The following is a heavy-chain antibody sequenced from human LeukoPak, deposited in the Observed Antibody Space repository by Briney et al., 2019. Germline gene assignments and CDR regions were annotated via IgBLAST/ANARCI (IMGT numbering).Heavy chain of an antibody. CDR2: VFTTGGT. Sequence: SEALSLTCAVYGGSFSGYYLNWIRQPARRGLEWIGRVFTTGGTHYNPSLERRVAMSSDTSKSQFSLKPTSVTAVDTAVNYCARLEAYSLSFDNWGRGTRVTVSS. CDR1: GGSFSGYY. V-gene: IGHV4-59*10. CDR3: ARLEAYSLSFDN. J-gene: IGHJ3*02. D-gene: IGHD5-18*01.